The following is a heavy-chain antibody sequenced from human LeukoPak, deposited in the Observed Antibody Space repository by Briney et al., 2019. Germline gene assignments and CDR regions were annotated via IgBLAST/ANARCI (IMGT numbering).Heavy chain of an antibody. CDR3: ARGPYYYGSGSYP. V-gene: IGHV4-34*01. CDR1: GGSFSGYY. Sequence: PSETLSLTCAVYGGSFSGYYWSWLRQPPGKGLEWIGEINHSGSTNYNPSLKSRVTISVDTSKNQFSLKLGSVTAADTAVYYCARGPYYYGSGSYPWGQGTPVTVSS. J-gene: IGHJ4*02. CDR2: INHSGST. D-gene: IGHD3-10*01.